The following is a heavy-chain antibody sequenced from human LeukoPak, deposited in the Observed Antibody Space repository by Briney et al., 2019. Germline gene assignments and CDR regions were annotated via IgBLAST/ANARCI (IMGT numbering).Heavy chain of an antibody. CDR1: RYTFTSYA. V-gene: IGHV1-3*01. CDR3: ARGGPQWLEEAFDY. J-gene: IGHJ4*02. CDR2: INAGNGNT. D-gene: IGHD6-19*01. Sequence: GASVKASCKASRYTFTSYAMHWVRQAPGQRLKWMGWINAGNGNTKYSQKFQGRVTITRDTSASTAYMELSSLRSEDTAVYYCARGGPQWLEEAFDYWGQGTLVTVSS.